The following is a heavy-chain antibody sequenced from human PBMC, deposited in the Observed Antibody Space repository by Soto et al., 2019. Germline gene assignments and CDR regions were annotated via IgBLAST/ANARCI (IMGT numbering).Heavy chain of an antibody. J-gene: IGHJ6*02. CDR3: ARTSRDGYNWDYYYGMDV. V-gene: IGHV4-39*01. CDR1: GGSISSSSYY. CDR2: IYYSGST. Sequence: SETLSLTCTVSGGSISSSSYYWGWIRQPPGKGPEWIGSIYYSGSTYYNPSLKSRVTISVDTSKNQFSLKLSSVTAADTAVYYCARTSRDGYNWDYYYGMDVWGQGTTVTVSS. D-gene: IGHD5-12*01.